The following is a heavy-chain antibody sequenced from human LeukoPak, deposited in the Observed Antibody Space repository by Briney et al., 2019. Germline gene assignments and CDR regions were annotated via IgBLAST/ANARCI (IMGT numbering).Heavy chain of an antibody. V-gene: IGHV4-59*01. CDR1: SGSISSYY. Sequence: SETLSLTCTVSSGSISSYYWSWIRQPPGKGLEWIGYIYYSGGTNYNPTLKSRVTISVDTSKNQFSLKLSSVTAADTAVYYCARSGDILTGYSYYYMDVWGKGTTVTISS. D-gene: IGHD3-9*01. CDR2: IYYSGGT. J-gene: IGHJ6*03. CDR3: ARSGDILTGYSYYYMDV.